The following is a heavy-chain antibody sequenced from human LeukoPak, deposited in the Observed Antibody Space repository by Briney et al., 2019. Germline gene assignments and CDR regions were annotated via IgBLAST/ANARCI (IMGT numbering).Heavy chain of an antibody. CDR3: GRDQTPFY. J-gene: IGHJ4*02. V-gene: IGHV3-7*01. Sequence: GGSLRLSCAASGFTFSSYWMTWVRQAPGKGLEWVATIKHDGSEDYYLDSVKGRFTISRDNAKSSMWLQMSSLRAEDTAVYYCGRDQTPFYWGQGTLVTVSS. CDR2: IKHDGSED. D-gene: IGHD2-15*01. CDR1: GFTFSSYW.